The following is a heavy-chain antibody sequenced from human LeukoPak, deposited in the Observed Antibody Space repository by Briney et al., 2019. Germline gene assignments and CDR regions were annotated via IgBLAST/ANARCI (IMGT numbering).Heavy chain of an antibody. D-gene: IGHD6-19*01. Sequence: PGGSLRLSCAASGFTFSSYKMNWVRQAPGKGLEWVSYTSSSGYTRYYADSVKGRFTISRDNAKNSLYLQMNSLRAEDTAVYYCARVGQWLVNYWGRGTLVTASS. CDR1: GFTFSSYK. CDR3: ARVGQWLVNY. J-gene: IGHJ4*02. V-gene: IGHV3-48*03. CDR2: TSSSGYTR.